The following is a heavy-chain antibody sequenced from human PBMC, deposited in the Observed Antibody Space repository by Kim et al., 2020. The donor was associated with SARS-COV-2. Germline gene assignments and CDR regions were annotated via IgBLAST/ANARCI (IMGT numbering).Heavy chain of an antibody. CDR1: GFTFDDYA. D-gene: IGHD3-16*01. J-gene: IGHJ6*02. Sequence: GGSLRLSCAASGFTFDDYAMHWVRQAPGKGLEWVSLISGDGGSTYYADSVKGRFTISRDNSKNSLYLQMNSLRTEDTALYYCAKDKFGHYYYYGMDVWGQGTTVTVSS. V-gene: IGHV3-43*02. CDR2: ISGDGGST. CDR3: AKDKFGHYYYYGMDV.